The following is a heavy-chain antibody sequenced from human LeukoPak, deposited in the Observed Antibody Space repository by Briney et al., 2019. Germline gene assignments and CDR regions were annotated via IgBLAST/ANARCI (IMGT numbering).Heavy chain of an antibody. CDR1: GYTFTSCG. Sequence: GASVKVSCKASGYTFTSCGISWVRQAPGQGLEWTGWISAYNGNTNYAQKLQGRVTMTTDTSTSTAYMELRSLRSDDTAVYYCARDFALWFGEAYYGMDVWGQGTTVTVSS. CDR2: ISAYNGNT. J-gene: IGHJ6*02. CDR3: ARDFALWFGEAYYGMDV. D-gene: IGHD3-10*01. V-gene: IGHV1-18*01.